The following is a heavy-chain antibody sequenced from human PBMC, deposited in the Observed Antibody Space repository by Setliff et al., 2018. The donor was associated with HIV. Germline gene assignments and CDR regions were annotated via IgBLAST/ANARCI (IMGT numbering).Heavy chain of an antibody. Sequence: QPGGSLRLSCAASGFTVSSYYMSWVRQAPGKGLEWVSTIYSDGNTYHADSVKGRFTLSRDNSENALFLQMNSLRPEDTAVYYCARLRPYNSALDYWGQGTLVTVSS. CDR1: GFTVSSYY. J-gene: IGHJ4*02. D-gene: IGHD3-10*01. CDR2: IYSDGNT. V-gene: IGHV3-66*02. CDR3: ARLRPYNSALDY.